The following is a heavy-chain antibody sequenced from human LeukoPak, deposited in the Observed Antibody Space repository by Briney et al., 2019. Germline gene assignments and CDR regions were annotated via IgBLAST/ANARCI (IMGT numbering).Heavy chain of an antibody. CDR3: ARDKSSTNWLDS. Sequence: ASVKVSCKASGYSFTNFYIHWVRQATGQGLEWMGIINPSGGSTNYARKFQGRVTMTSDTSASTVYLDLSSLRSEDTAIYYCARDKSSTNWLDSWGQGTLVTVSS. V-gene: IGHV1-46*01. D-gene: IGHD3-10*01. CDR2: INPSGGST. J-gene: IGHJ5*01. CDR1: GYSFTNFY.